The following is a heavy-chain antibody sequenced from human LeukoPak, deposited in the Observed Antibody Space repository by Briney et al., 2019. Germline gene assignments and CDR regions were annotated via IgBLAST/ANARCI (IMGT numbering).Heavy chain of an antibody. CDR3: ARSQIIVVVPAAMGY. CDR2: ISSSSSTI. D-gene: IGHD2-2*01. V-gene: IGHV3-48*01. Sequence: QPGGSLRLSCAASGFTFSGYSMNWVRQAPGKGLEWVSYISSSSSTIYYADSVKGRFTISRDNAKNSLYLQMNSLRAEDTAVYYCARSQIIVVVPAAMGYWGQGTLVTVSS. J-gene: IGHJ4*02. CDR1: GFTFSGYS.